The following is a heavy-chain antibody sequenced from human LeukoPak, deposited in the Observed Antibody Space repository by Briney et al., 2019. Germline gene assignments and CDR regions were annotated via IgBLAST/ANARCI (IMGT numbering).Heavy chain of an antibody. CDR1: GFTFSTYA. V-gene: IGHV3-23*01. CDR2: ISGSGDNT. D-gene: IGHD1-26*01. J-gene: IGHJ3*02. CDR3: TVELLKAFDI. Sequence: GGSLRLSCAASGFTFSTYAMSWVRQAPGKGLEWISAISGSGDNTYYADSVKGRSTISRDNSKNTLYLQMNSLRAEDTAVYYCTVELLKAFDIWGQGTMVTVSS.